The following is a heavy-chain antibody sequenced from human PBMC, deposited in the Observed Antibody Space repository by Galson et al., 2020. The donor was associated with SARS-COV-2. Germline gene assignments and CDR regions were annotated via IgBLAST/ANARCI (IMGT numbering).Heavy chain of an antibody. CDR2: IYYSGNT. J-gene: IGHJ5*02. CDR1: GGSISSYY. V-gene: IGHV4-59*01. D-gene: IGHD2-2*01. Sequence: SETLSLTCTVSGGSISSYYWSWIRQPPGKGLEWIGYIYYSGNTNYNPSLKSRVTISVDTSKNQFSLKLSSVTAADTAVYYCATAPPYCSSTSCYVGWFDPWGQGTLVTVSS. CDR3: ATAPPYCSSTSCYVGWFDP.